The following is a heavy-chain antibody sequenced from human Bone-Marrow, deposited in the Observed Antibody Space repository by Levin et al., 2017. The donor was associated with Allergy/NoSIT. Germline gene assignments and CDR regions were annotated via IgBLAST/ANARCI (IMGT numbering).Heavy chain of an antibody. J-gene: IGHJ4*02. CDR2: IYPGDSDT. CDR1: GYSFISYW. CDR3: ATSIVSAGTGFDS. D-gene: IGHD6-13*01. V-gene: IGHV5-51*01. Sequence: TAGGSLRLSCKASGYSFISYWIGWVRQMPGRGLECLGIIYPGDSDTRYSPSFEGQVTISADKSISTAFLQWSSLKASDSAMYYCATSIVSAGTGFDSWGQGTLVTVSS.